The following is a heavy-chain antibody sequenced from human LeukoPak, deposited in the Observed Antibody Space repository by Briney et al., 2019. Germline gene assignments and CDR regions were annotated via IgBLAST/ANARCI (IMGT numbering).Heavy chain of an antibody. CDR1: GGSISSYY. D-gene: IGHD6-6*01. CDR2: IYHSGST. J-gene: IGHJ4*02. Sequence: SETLSLTCTDSGGSISSYYWGWIRQPPGKGLEWIGSIYHSGSTYYNPSLKSRVTISVDTSKNQFSLKLSSVTAADTAVYYCARDLRIAARPGDYWGQGTLVTVSS. CDR3: ARDLRIAARPGDY. V-gene: IGHV4-38-2*02.